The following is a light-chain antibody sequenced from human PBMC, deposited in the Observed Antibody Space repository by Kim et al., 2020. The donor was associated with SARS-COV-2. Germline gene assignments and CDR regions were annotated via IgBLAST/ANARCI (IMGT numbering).Light chain of an antibody. CDR3: SSYTSSSTYV. CDR1: SSDVVGYNY. V-gene: IGLV2-14*04. J-gene: IGLJ1*01. Sequence: PSITTSCTGTSSDVVGYNYVSWYQQHPVKAPKLMIYDVNKRPSGVSNRFSGSKSGNTASLTISGLQAEDEADYYCSSYTSSSTYVFGTGTKVTVL. CDR2: DVN.